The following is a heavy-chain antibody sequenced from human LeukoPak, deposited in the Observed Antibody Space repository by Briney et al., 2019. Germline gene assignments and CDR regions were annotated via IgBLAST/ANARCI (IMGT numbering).Heavy chain of an antibody. V-gene: IGHV4-30-2*01. CDR1: GGSISSGGYS. J-gene: IGHJ4*02. CDR2: IYHSGCT. D-gene: IGHD5-24*01. CDR3: ASRDGYNHSFDY. Sequence: SGTLSLTCAVSGGSISSGGYSWSWIRQPPGKGLEWIGYIYHSGCTHYNPSLKSRVTISVDRSKNQFSLKLSSVTAADTAVYYCASRDGYNHSFDYWGQETLVTVSS.